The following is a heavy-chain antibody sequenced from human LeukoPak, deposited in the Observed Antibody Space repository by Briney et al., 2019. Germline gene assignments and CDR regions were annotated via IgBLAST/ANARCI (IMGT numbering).Heavy chain of an antibody. J-gene: IGHJ4*02. CDR1: GFTFSIYA. CDR2: ISGSGGST. Sequence: PGGSLRLSCAASGFTFSIYAMSWVRQAPGKGLEWVSAISGSGGSTYYADSVKGRFTISRDNSKNTLYLQMNSLRAEDTAVYYCAKVGYCSSTSCYTGSVDYWGQGTLVTVSS. D-gene: IGHD2-2*02. CDR3: AKVGYCSSTSCYTGSVDY. V-gene: IGHV3-23*01.